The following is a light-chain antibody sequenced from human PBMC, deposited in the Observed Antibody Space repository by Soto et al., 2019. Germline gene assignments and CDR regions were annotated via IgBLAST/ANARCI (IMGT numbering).Light chain of an antibody. CDR1: QSVSSN. J-gene: IGKJ2*01. CDR2: GAS. Sequence: EIVMTQSAATLSVSPGERATLSCRASQSVSSNLAWYQQKPGQAPRLLIYGASTRPTGSPARVSGSGSGTEFALTVSSLQSEDFAVYYCQQYHNWHTFSQGNKLEI. V-gene: IGKV3-15*01. CDR3: QQYHNWHT.